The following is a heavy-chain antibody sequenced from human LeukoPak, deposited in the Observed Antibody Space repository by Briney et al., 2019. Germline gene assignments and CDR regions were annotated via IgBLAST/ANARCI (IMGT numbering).Heavy chain of an antibody. CDR3: ARRAGAYSHPYDY. CDR1: GFTVSSNS. CDR2: IYSDNT. Sequence: GSLRLSCTVSGFTVSSNSMSWVRQAPGKGLEWVSFIYSDNTHYSDSVKGRFTISRDNSKNTLYLQMNSLRAEDTAVYYCARRAGAYSHPYDYWGQGTLVTVSS. V-gene: IGHV3-53*01. D-gene: IGHD4/OR15-4a*01. J-gene: IGHJ4*02.